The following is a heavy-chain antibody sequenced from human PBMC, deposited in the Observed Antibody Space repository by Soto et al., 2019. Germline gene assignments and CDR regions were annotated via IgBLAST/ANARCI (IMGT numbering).Heavy chain of an antibody. CDR3: ASDINYGDNSKLFGP. D-gene: IGHD4-17*01. CDR1: GYSFTNYW. J-gene: IGHJ5*02. Sequence: EVQLVQSGTEVKKPGESLKISCKDSGYSFTNYWIAWVRQMPGKGLEWMGIIYPGDSRTVYSPSFQGQVTITDDKSINTAYLQRSSLKASDTAMYYCASDINYGDNSKLFGPWGQGTLVSVSS. CDR2: IYPGDSRT. V-gene: IGHV5-51*03.